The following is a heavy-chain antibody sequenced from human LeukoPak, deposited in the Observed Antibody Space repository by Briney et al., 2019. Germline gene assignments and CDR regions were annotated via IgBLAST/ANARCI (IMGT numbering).Heavy chain of an antibody. CDR2: IIPIFGTA. D-gene: IGHD3-9*01. CDR1: GGTFSSYA. V-gene: IGHV1-69*06. CDR3: AGSILTGYYTGRVGYYYYGMDV. Sequence: GSSVKVSCKASGGTFSSYAISWVRQAPGQGLEWMGGIIPIFGTANYAQKFQGRVTITADKSTSTAYMELSSLRSEDTAVYYCAGSILTGYYTGRVGYYYYGMDVWGKGTTVTVSS. J-gene: IGHJ6*04.